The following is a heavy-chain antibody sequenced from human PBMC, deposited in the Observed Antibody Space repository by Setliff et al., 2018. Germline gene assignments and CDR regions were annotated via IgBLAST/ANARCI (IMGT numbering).Heavy chain of an antibody. D-gene: IGHD3-10*01. V-gene: IGHV4-59*01. Sequence: SETLSLTCTVSGGSISSYYWSWIRQPPGKGLEWIGYIFYSGSTNYNPSLKCRVTISVDTSKNQFSLKLSSVTAADTAVYYWARVFYYGSGSYLYYFDSWGQGTLVTVSS. CDR1: GGSISSYY. J-gene: IGHJ4*02. CDR3: ARVFYYGSGSYLYYFDS. CDR2: IFYSGST.